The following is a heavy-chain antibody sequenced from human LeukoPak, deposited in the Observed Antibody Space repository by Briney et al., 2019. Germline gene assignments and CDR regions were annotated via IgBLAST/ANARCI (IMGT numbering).Heavy chain of an antibody. CDR2: INHSGST. CDR3: ARGRTTTVTTKFVNY. V-gene: IGHV4-34*01. CDR1: GGSFSGYY. Sequence: SETLSLTCAVYGGSFSGYYWSWIRQPPGKGLEWIGEINHSGSTNYNPSVKSRVTISVDTSKNQFSLKLSSVTAADTAVYYCARGRTTTVTTKFVNYWGQGTLVTVSS. J-gene: IGHJ4*02. D-gene: IGHD4-17*01.